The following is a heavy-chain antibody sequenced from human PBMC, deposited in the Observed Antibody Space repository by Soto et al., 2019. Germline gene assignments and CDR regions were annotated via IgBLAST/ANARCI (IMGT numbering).Heavy chain of an antibody. V-gene: IGHV2-5*02. CDR3: AHAPGIAVTTDWFDP. D-gene: IGHD6-19*01. CDR1: GFSLSTSEVG. J-gene: IGHJ5*02. Sequence: QITLKESGPTLVKPTQTLTLTCTFSGFSLSTSEVGVGWIRQPPGKALQWLAVIYWDDDKRYSPSLKSMLTITKDTSKNQVVLRMTNMDPVDTATYYCAHAPGIAVTTDWFDPWGQGILVTVSS. CDR2: IYWDDDK.